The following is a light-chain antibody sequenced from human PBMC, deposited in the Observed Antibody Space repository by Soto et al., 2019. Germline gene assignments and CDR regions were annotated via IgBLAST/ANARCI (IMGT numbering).Light chain of an antibody. V-gene: IGKV3-11*01. CDR3: QQRSEWRWT. J-gene: IGKJ1*01. CDR2: DAS. Sequence: IVLLQSSATLSLSPGERATLSGRARRRVSRCLAWYQQKPGQAPTLLIYDASNRAHGIPARFSGGGSGTAFSLPISSLEPEDFAVYYCQQRSEWRWTFGQGTKVDIK. CDR1: RRVSRC.